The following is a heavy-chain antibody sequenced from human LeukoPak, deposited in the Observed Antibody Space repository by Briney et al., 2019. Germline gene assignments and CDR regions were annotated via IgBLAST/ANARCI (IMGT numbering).Heavy chain of an antibody. V-gene: IGHV1-18*01. CDR1: GYTFTSYG. J-gene: IGHJ5*02. CDR2: ISAYNGNT. CDR3: ARVSVPYYYDSSGYYWFDP. Sequence: ASVKVSCKASGYTFTSYGISWVRQAPGQGLEWMGWISAYNGNTNYAQKLQGRVTMTTDTSTSTAYMELRSLRSDDTAVYYCARVSVPYYYDSSGYYWFDPRGQGTLVTVSS. D-gene: IGHD3-22*01.